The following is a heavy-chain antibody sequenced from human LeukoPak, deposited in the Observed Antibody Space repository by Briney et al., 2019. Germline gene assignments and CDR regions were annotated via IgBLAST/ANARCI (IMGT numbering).Heavy chain of an antibody. D-gene: IGHD3-3*01. CDR3: ARESGPTGGWQSPSFDY. CDR1: GFTFSSYW. V-gene: IGHV3-7*01. CDR2: IKQDGSEK. J-gene: IGHJ4*02. Sequence: GGSLRLSCAASGFTFSSYWVSWVRQAPGKGLEWVANIKQDGSEKYYVDSVKGRFTISRDNAKNSLYLQMNSLRAEDTAVYYCARESGPTGGWQSPSFDYWGQGTLVTISS.